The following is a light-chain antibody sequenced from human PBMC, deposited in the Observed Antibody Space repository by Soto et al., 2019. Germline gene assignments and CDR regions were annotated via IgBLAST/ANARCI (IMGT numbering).Light chain of an antibody. CDR3: QQYNSYSEA. Sequence: DVQLTQSPSSVSASVGDRVTITCRASQGISSWLAWYQQKLGKAPNLLIYDASTLQSGVPSRFSGSGSGTEFTLTISSLQPDDFATYYCQQYNSYSEAFGQGTKVDIK. V-gene: IGKV1D-16*01. J-gene: IGKJ1*01. CDR2: DAS. CDR1: QGISSW.